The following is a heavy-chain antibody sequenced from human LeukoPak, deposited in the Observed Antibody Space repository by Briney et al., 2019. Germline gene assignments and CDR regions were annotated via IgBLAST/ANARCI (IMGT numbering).Heavy chain of an antibody. D-gene: IGHD5-24*01. CDR3: AREADDGVYSFDY. V-gene: IGHV3-7*01. J-gene: IGHJ4*02. CDR1: GFTFSSYW. CDR2: IKQDGSEK. Sequence: PGGSLRLSCAASGFTFSSYWMSWVRQAPGKGLEWVANIKQDGSEKYYVDSVKGRFTISRDNAKNSLFLQMNSLRAEDTAVYYCAREADDGVYSFDYWGQGTLVTVSS.